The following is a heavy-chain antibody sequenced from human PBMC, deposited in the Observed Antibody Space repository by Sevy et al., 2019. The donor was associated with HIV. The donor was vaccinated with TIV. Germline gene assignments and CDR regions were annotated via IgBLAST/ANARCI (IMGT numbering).Heavy chain of an antibody. CDR2: INHSGGT. V-gene: IGHV4-34*01. D-gene: IGHD2-15*01. J-gene: IGHJ3*02. CDR1: GGSFSGYY. Sequence: SETLSLTCAVYGGSFSGYYWSWIRQPPGKGLEWIGEINHSGGTNYNPSLRSRVTISVDTSKNQFSLKLNSVTAAATAVYYCARHCTGSCYSHAFDIWGQGTMVTVSS. CDR3: ARHCTGSCYSHAFDI.